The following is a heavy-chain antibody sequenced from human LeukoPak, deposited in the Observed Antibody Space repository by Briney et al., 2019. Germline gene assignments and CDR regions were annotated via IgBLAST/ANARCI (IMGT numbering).Heavy chain of an antibody. CDR2: IYYSGST. CDR3: ARRGRTVTAHFDY. D-gene: IGHD4-17*01. V-gene: IGHV4-59*05. CDR1: GDSISSYY. Sequence: SETLSLTCTVSGDSISSYYWSWVRQPPGKGLEWIGSIYYSGSTYYNPSLKSRVTISVDTSKNQFSLKLSSVTAADTAVYYCARRGRTVTAHFDYWGQGTLVTVSS. J-gene: IGHJ4*02.